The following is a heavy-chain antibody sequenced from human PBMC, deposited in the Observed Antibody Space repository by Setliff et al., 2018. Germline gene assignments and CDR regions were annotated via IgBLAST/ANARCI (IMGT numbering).Heavy chain of an antibody. J-gene: IGHJ3*02. CDR3: ARDPLTTNRRRAFDI. CDR2: IYYSGST. CDR1: GGSISSSSYY. Sequence: PSETLSLTCTVSGGSISSSSYYWGWIRQPPGKGLEWIGSIYYSGSTYYNPSLKSRVTISVDTSKKKFSPKLSSVTAADTAVYYCARDPLTTNRRRAFDIWGQGTMVTVSS. V-gene: IGHV4-39*07. D-gene: IGHD4-17*01.